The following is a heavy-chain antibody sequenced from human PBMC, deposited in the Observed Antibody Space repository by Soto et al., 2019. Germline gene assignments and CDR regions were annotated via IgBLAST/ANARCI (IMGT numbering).Heavy chain of an antibody. CDR1: GGTFSSYA. Sequence: QVQLVQSGAEVKKAGSSVKVSCKASGGTFSSYAISWVRQAPGQGLEWMGVIIPIFGTTNYAQKFQGRVMSTADESTSSVDMELSSLRSEDTAVYYCTREGAVAGFDYWGQGTLVTVSS. V-gene: IGHV1-69*12. CDR3: TREGAVAGFDY. J-gene: IGHJ4*02. CDR2: IIPIFGTT. D-gene: IGHD6-19*01.